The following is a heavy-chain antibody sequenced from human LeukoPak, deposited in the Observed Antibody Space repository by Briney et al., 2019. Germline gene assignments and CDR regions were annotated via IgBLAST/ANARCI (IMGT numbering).Heavy chain of an antibody. CDR2: MNPNSGNT. J-gene: IGHJ5*02. CDR3: ARGTELRGGNSRDWFDP. CDR1: GYTFTSYD. D-gene: IGHD2-21*02. V-gene: IGHV1-8*01. Sequence: ASVTVSCKASGYTFTSYDINWVRQATGQGLEWMGWMNPNSGNTGYAQKFQGRVTMTRNTSISTAYMELSSLRPEDTAVYYCARGTELRGGNSRDWFDPWGQGTLVTVSS.